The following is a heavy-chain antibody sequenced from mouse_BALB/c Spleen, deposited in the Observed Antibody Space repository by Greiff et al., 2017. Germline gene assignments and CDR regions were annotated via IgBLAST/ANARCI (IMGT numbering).Heavy chain of an antibody. CDR1: GYTFTSYW. CDR3: ARRDHAWFAY. Sequence: VQLQQSGAELAKPGASVKMSCKASGYTFTSYWTHWVKQRPGQGLEWIGYINPSTGYTEYNQKFKDKATLTADKSSSTAYMQLSSLTSEDSAVYYCARRDHAWFAYWGQGTLVTVSA. V-gene: IGHV1-7*01. J-gene: IGHJ3*01. CDR2: INPSTGYT. D-gene: IGHD3-3*01.